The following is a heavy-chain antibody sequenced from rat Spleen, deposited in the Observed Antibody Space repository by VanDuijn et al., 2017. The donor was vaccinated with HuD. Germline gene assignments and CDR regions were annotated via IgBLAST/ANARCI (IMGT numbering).Heavy chain of an antibody. CDR3: TRGYYFDY. Sequence: EVQVVESGGGIVQPGXXXKLSCAXXGFXXXNYDXLWVRKAPTKGLKGVASINYDGSTPYYRDSVKGRFTISRDNAKSTLYLQMDSLRSEDTATYYCTRGYYFDYWGQGVMVTVSS. J-gene: IGHJ2*01. CDR1: GFXXXNYD. V-gene: IGHV5-7*01. CDR2: INYDGSTP.